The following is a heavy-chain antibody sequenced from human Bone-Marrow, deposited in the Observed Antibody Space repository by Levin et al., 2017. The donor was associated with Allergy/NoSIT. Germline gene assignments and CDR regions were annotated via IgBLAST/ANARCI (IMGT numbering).Heavy chain of an antibody. CDR1: GGSFSGYY. CDR3: ARGLVFTYYYYGMDV. CDR2: INHSGST. Sequence: PGGSLRLSCAVYGGSFSGYYWSWIRQPPGKGLEWIGEINHSGSTNYNPSLKSRVTISVDTSKNQFSLKVSSVTAADTAVYYCARGLVFTYYYYGMDVWGQGTTVTVSS. D-gene: IGHD5/OR15-5a*01. V-gene: IGHV4-34*01. J-gene: IGHJ6*02.